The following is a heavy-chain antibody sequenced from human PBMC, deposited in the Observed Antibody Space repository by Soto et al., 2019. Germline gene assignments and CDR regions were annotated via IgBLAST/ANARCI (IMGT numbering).Heavy chain of an antibody. J-gene: IGHJ6*02. CDR1: GFTFSSYG. D-gene: IGHD3-9*01. V-gene: IGHV3-30*18. CDR2: ISYDGSNK. CDR3: AKDVGSKYDILTGYYSPYYYGMDV. Sequence: PGGSLRLSCAASGFTFSSYGMHWVRQAPGKGLEWVAVISYDGSNKYYADSVKGRFTISRDNSKNTLYLQMNSLRAEDTAVYYCAKDVGSKYDILTGYYSPYYYGMDVWGQGTTVTVSS.